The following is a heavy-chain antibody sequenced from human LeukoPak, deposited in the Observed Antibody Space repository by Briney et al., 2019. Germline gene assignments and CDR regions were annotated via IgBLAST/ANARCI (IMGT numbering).Heavy chain of an antibody. CDR1: GYTFTGYY. CDR3: AGGRSTMVRGVIIIDY. D-gene: IGHD3-10*01. J-gene: IGHJ4*02. Sequence: ASVKVSCKASGYTFTGYYMHWVRQAPGQGLEWMGWINPNSGGTNYAQKFQGRVTMTRDTSISTAYMELSRLRSDDTAVYYCAGGRSTMVRGVIIIDYWGQGTLVTVSS. V-gene: IGHV1-2*02. CDR2: INPNSGGT.